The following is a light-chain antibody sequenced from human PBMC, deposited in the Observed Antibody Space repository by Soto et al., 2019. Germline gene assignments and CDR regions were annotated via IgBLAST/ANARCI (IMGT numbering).Light chain of an antibody. CDR3: QQYGSPLT. Sequence: EIVLTQSPGTLSLSPGERATLSCRASQSVSSSSLAWYQQKPGQAPRLLIYGASSRATGIPNRFSGSGSGTDFPLTISRLEPEDFSVYYGQQYGSPLTFGGGTKVEIK. J-gene: IGKJ4*01. V-gene: IGKV3-20*01. CDR1: QSVSSSS. CDR2: GAS.